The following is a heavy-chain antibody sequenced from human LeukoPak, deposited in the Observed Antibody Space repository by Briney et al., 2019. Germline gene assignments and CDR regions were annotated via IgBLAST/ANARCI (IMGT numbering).Heavy chain of an antibody. V-gene: IGHV3-23*01. D-gene: IGHD2-2*01. J-gene: IGHJ5*02. CDR3: AKGSCSSFTCYARFDP. Sequence: PGGSLRLSCAASGFTFSSYAMGWVRQAPGKGLEWVSGISGSGGTTYSADSVKGRFTISRDNSKNTLYLQMNSLRAEDTAVYYCAKGSCSSFTCYARFDPWGQGTPVTVSS. CDR1: GFTFSSYA. CDR2: ISGSGGTT.